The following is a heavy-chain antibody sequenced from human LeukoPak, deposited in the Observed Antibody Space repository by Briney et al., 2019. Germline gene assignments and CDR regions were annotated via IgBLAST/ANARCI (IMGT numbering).Heavy chain of an antibody. D-gene: IGHD6-6*01. V-gene: IGHV1-69*13. CDR2: IIPIFGTA. CDR3: ARITARTLKGYYYMDV. J-gene: IGHJ6*03. CDR1: GGTFSSYA. Sequence: SVKVSCKASGGTFSSYAISWVRQAPGQGLEWMGGIIPIFGTANYAQKFQGRVMITADESTSTAYMELSSLRSEDTAVYYCARITARTLKGYYYMDVWGKGTTVTVSS.